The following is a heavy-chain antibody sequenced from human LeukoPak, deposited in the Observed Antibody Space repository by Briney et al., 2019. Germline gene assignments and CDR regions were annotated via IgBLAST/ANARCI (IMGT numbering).Heavy chain of an antibody. V-gene: IGHV3-7*05. CDR3: AREGRLSY. CDR2: IRQDGSDK. Sequence: GGSLRLSCAASGFTFTTYWMTWVRQAPGKGLEWVANIRQDGSDKYYVDSVKGRFTISRDNAKNSLYLKMNSLRAEDTAVYYCAREGRLSYWGQGTLVTVSS. CDR1: GFTFTTYW. J-gene: IGHJ4*02.